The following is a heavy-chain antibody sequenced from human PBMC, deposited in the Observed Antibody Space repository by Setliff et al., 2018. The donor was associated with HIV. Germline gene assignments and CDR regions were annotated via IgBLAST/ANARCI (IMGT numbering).Heavy chain of an antibody. D-gene: IGHD6-6*01. Sequence: PSETLSLTCTVSGGSISSYYWSWIRQPPGKGLEWIGYIYYSGSTNYNPSLKSRVTISVDTSKNQFSLTLSSVTAADTAVYYCARVGYSNSSYGMDVWGQGTTVTVSS. V-gene: IGHV4-59*01. CDR3: ARVGYSNSSYGMDV. CDR1: GGSISSYY. J-gene: IGHJ6*02. CDR2: IYYSGST.